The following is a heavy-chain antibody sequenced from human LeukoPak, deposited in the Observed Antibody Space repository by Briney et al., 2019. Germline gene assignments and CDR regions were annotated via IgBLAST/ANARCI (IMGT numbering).Heavy chain of an antibody. J-gene: IGHJ5*02. Sequence: GASVKVSCKASGYTFTGYYMHWVRQAPGQGLEWMGWINPNSGGTNYAQKFQGRVTMTRDTSISTAYMELSRLRSDDTAVYYCARVTRAIAVAGLNWFDPWGQGTLVTVSS. CDR1: GYTFTGYY. D-gene: IGHD6-19*01. CDR3: ARVTRAIAVAGLNWFDP. V-gene: IGHV1-2*02. CDR2: INPNSGGT.